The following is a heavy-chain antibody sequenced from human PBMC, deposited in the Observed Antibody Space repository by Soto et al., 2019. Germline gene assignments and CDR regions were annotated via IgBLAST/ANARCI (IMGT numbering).Heavy chain of an antibody. D-gene: IGHD3-16*02. V-gene: IGHV1-2*04. CDR2: INPNSGGT. CDR1: GYTFTGYY. J-gene: IGHJ6*02. Sequence: ASVKVSCKAAGYTFTGYYMHWVRQAPGQGLEWMGWINPNSGGTNYAQKFQGWVTMTRDTSISTAYMELSRLRSDDTAVYYCARGSYYDFVWGSYRPSRGRLSVWAQRTTVPVSS. CDR3: ARGSYYDFVWGSYRPSRGRLSV.